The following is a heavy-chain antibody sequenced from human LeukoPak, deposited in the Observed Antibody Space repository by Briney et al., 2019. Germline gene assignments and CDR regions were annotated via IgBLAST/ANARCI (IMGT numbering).Heavy chain of an antibody. CDR3: AKHYYGSGSQKYYFDY. CDR1: GFVFGDYG. CDR2: VRNDGSDK. Sequence: GGSLRLSCAASGFVFGDYGMHWVRRAPGKGLEWVTMVRNDGSDKYYADSVEGRFTISRDNSKNTLYLQMNSLRPEDTAVYYCAKHYYGSGSQKYYFDYWGQGTLVTVSS. D-gene: IGHD3-10*01. V-gene: IGHV3-30*02. J-gene: IGHJ4*02.